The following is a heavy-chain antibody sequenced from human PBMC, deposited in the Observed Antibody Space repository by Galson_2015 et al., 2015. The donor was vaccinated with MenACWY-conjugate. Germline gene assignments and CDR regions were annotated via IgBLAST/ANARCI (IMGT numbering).Heavy chain of an antibody. CDR2: ISSSSGATT. Sequence: SLRLSCAASGFLFSTYAMTWVRQAPGKGLEWVSAISSSSGATTYYADAVKGRFTISRDNSRNTLLLQMDKLSAEDTAVYYCANMAVLTTSAFDFWGQGTLVTVSS. CDR3: ANMAVLTTSAFDF. V-gene: IGHV3-23*01. J-gene: IGHJ4*02. D-gene: IGHD1-1*01. CDR1: GFLFSTYA.